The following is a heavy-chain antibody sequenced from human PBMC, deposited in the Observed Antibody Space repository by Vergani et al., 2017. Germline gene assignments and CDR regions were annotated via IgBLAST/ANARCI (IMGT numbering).Heavy chain of an antibody. CDR2: ISYDGSNK. V-gene: IGHV3-30*18. Sequence: QVQLVESGGGVVQPGRSLRLSCAASGFTFSSYGMHWVRQAPGKGLEWVAVISYDGSNKYYADSVKGRFTISRDNSKNTLYLQMNSLRAEDTAVYYCAXVGYSSGSRYYYYYMDVWGKGTTVTVSS. CDR1: GFTFSSYG. J-gene: IGHJ6*03. CDR3: AXVGYSSGSRYYYYYMDV. D-gene: IGHD6-19*01.